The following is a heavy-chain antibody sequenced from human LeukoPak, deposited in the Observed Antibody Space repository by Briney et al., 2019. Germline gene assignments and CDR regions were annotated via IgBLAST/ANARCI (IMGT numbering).Heavy chain of an antibody. CDR2: ISYDGSNK. CDR1: GFTFSSYA. D-gene: IGHD1-26*01. V-gene: IGHV3-30-3*01. Sequence: GRSLRLSCAASGFTFSSYAMHWVRQAPGKGLEWVAVISYDGSNKYYADSVKGRFTISRDNSKNTLYLQMNSLRAEDTAMYYCARDLDGVGDYWGQGTLVTVSS. J-gene: IGHJ4*02. CDR3: ARDLDGVGDY.